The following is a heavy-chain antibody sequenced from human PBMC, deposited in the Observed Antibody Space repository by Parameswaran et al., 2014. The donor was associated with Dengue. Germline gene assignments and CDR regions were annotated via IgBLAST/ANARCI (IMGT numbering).Heavy chain of an antibody. Sequence: VRQMPGKGLEWVAVIWYDGSNKYYADSVKGRFTISRDNSKNTLYLQMNSLRAEDTAVYYCATSRDGYNYFDYWGQGTLVTVSS. D-gene: IGHD5-24*01. CDR2: IWYDGSNK. CDR3: ATSRDGYNYFDY. J-gene: IGHJ4*02. V-gene: IGHV3-33*01.